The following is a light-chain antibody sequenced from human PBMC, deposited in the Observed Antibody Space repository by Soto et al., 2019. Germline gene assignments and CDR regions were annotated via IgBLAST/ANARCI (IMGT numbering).Light chain of an antibody. CDR2: AAS. CDR1: QSVSSNY. J-gene: IGKJ1*01. Sequence: EIVLTQSPATLSLSPGERATLSCRASQSVSSNYLAWYQQKPGQAPRLLIFAASSRNTGIPDRFSGSGSGTDFTLTISRLEPEDFAVYHCQQYGSSLRTFGQGTKVEIK. V-gene: IGKV3-20*01. CDR3: QQYGSSLRT.